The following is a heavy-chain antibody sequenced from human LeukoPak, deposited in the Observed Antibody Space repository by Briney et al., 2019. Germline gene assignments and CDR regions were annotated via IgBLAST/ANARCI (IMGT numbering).Heavy chain of an antibody. CDR2: IHYSGRT. Sequence: PSQTLSLTCTVSGGSLSSGDYYWRWLRQPPGKGLEWIGYIHYSGRTYYNPSLKSRFPISVDTSKNQFSLKLSSVTAADTAVYFCARVRSDGSGTIWGQGTMVTVSS. CDR1: GGSLSSGDYY. J-gene: IGHJ3*02. D-gene: IGHD3-10*01. V-gene: IGHV4-30-4*08. CDR3: ARVRSDGSGTI.